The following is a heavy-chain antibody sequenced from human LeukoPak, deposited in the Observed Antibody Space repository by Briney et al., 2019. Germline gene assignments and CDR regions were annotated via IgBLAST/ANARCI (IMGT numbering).Heavy chain of an antibody. CDR1: GGSISSYY. D-gene: IGHD3-3*01. CDR3: ARIGRPGVVIYYFDY. Sequence: PSETLSLXCTVSGGSISSYYWSWIRQPPGKGLEWIGYIYYSGSTNYNPSLKSRVTISVDTSKNQFSLKLSSVTAADTAVYYCARIGRPGVVIYYFDYWGQGTLVTVSS. CDR2: IYYSGST. J-gene: IGHJ4*02. V-gene: IGHV4-59*01.